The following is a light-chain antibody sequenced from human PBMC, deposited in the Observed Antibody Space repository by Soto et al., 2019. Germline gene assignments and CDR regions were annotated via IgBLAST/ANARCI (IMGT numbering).Light chain of an antibody. CDR1: SSNVGAGSD. CDR3: QAYDNSLSGHV. Sequence: QSVLTQPPSVSGAPGQRVTISCTGSSSNVGAGSDVHRYQQLPGTAPKLLIFGSTYRPSGVPDRFSGSKSDTSASLAIAGLQAEDEADYYCQAYDNSLSGHVFGGGTKLTVL. V-gene: IGLV1-40*01. J-gene: IGLJ2*01. CDR2: GST.